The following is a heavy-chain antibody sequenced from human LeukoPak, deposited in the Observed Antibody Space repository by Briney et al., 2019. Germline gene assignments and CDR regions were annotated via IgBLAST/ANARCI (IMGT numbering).Heavy chain of an antibody. V-gene: IGHV4-59*01. CDR3: ARAQRVVVAAYFDY. CDR1: GGSISSYY. Sequence: SETLSLTCTVSGGSISSYYWSWIRQPPGKGLEWIGYIYYSGSTNYNPSLKSRVTISVDTSKNQFSLKLSSVTAADTAVYYCARAQRVVVAAYFDYWGQGTLVTVSP. J-gene: IGHJ4*02. CDR2: IYYSGST. D-gene: IGHD2-15*01.